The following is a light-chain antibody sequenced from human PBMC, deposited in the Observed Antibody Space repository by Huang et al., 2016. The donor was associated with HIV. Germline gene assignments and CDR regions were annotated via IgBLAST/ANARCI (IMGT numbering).Light chain of an antibody. CDR2: EAS. CDR1: QTLLHSDGKNY. Sequence: DIMMTQTPLSLSVTPGQPASISCKSSQTLLHSDGKNYLYWYLQKPGQSPQLLIYEASNRLSGVPDRVNGSGSGTDFTLKISRAEAEDVGIYYCMQTIQPATFGQGTKVEIK. J-gene: IGKJ1*01. V-gene: IGKV2D-29*02. CDR3: MQTIQPAT.